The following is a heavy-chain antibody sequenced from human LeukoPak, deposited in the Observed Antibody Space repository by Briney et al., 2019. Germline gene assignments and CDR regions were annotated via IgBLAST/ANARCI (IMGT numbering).Heavy chain of an antibody. CDR2: ISSSSSYI. D-gene: IGHD3-10*01. Sequence: GGSLRLSCAASGFTFSSYSMNWVRQAPGKGLEWVSSISSSSSYIYYADSVKGRFTISRDNAKNSLSLQMNNLRVEDTAVYYCARAGSHWHYVYWGQGTVVTVSS. J-gene: IGHJ4*02. V-gene: IGHV3-21*01. CDR3: ARAGSHWHYVY. CDR1: GFTFSSYS.